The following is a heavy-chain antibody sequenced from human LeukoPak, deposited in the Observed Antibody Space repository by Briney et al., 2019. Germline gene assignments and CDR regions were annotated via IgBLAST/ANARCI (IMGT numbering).Heavy chain of an antibody. CDR1: GYTSIDYY. CDR2: INPSGGST. Sequence: ASVKVSCKASGYTSIDYYMHWVRQAPGQGLEWMGIINPSGGSTSYAQKFQGRVTMTRDTSTSTVYMELSSLRSEDTAVYYCARGPRDYGDENYFDYWGQGTLVTVSS. CDR3: ARGPRDYGDENYFDY. J-gene: IGHJ4*02. D-gene: IGHD4-17*01. V-gene: IGHV1-46*01.